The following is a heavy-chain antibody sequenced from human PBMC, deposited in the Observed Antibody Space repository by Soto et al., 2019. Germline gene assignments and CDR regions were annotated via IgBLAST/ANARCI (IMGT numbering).Heavy chain of an antibody. CDR1: GGYFSGYY. CDR2: INHSGST. D-gene: IGHD3-10*01. Sequence: SETLSLTCAVYGGYFSGYYWRWIRQPPGKGLEWIGDINHSGSTNYNPSLKSRVTISVDTSKNQFSLKLSSVTAADTAVYYCARDGMVRGVHYYYYGMDVWGQGTTVTVSS. CDR3: ARDGMVRGVHYYYYGMDV. J-gene: IGHJ6*02. V-gene: IGHV4-34*01.